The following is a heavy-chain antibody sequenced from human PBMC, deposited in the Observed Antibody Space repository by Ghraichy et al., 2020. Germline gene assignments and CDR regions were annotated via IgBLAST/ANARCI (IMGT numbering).Heavy chain of an antibody. J-gene: IGHJ4*02. D-gene: IGHD1-14*01. CDR2: ISYDGSNK. Sequence: GGSLRLSCAASGFTFSSYAMHWVRQAPGKGLEWVAVISYDGSNKYYADSVKGRFTISRDNSKNTLYLQMNSLRAEDTAVYYCASESPPPPLTGTTGYFDYWGQGTLVTVSS. CDR1: GFTFSSYA. CDR3: ASESPPPPLTGTTGYFDY. V-gene: IGHV3-30*04.